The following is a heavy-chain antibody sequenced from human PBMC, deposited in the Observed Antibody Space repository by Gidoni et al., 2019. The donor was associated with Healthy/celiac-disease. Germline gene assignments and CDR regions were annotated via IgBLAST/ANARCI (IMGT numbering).Heavy chain of an antibody. V-gene: IGHV3-23*01. CDR3: AKSRRMIVVVITAYYFDY. D-gene: IGHD3-22*01. CDR1: GFPFISYA. CDR2: ISGSGGST. Sequence: EVQLLESGGGLVQPGGSLRLSCAASGFPFISYAMSWVRQAPGKGLEWVSAISGSGGSTYYADSVKGRFTISRDNSKNTLYLQMNSLRAEDTAVYYCAKSRRMIVVVITAYYFDYWGQGTLVTVSS. J-gene: IGHJ4*02.